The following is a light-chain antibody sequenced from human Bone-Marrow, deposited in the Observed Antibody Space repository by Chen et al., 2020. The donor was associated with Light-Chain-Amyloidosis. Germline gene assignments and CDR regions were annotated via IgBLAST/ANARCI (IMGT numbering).Light chain of an antibody. V-gene: IGLV3-25*03. Sequence: SYELTQPPSVSVSPGQTARITCSGDDLPTKYAYWCQQKPGQAPLLVIHRDTERPSGLSERFSGSSSGTTATLTISGVQAEDEADYHCQSADSSGTYEVIFGGGTKLTVL. J-gene: IGLJ2*01. CDR1: DLPTKY. CDR3: QSADSSGTYEVI. CDR2: RDT.